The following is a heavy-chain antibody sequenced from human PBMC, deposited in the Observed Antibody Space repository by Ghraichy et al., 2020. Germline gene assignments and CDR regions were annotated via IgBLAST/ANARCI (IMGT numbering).Heavy chain of an antibody. Sequence: SETLSLTCTVSGGFISSYYWSWIRQPPGKGLEWIAYIHYSGSTNYSPSLKSRVTMSVDTSKNQVSLKLSSVTVADTAVYYCARHRRITMIGVDYYGMDVWGQGTTVTVSS. CDR3: ARHRRITMIGVDYYGMDV. J-gene: IGHJ6*02. D-gene: IGHD3-22*01. CDR2: IHYSGST. CDR1: GGFISSYY. V-gene: IGHV4-59*08.